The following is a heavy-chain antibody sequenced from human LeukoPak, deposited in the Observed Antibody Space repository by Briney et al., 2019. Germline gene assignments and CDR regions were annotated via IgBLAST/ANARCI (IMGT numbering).Heavy chain of an antibody. CDR1: GFTSSSYE. J-gene: IGHJ4*02. V-gene: IGHV3-48*03. CDR2: ISSSGSTI. CDR3: AREGGEWELRSTFDY. D-gene: IGHD1-26*01. Sequence: PGGSLRLSCAASGFTSSSYEMNWVRQAPGKGLEWVSYISSSGSTIYYADSVKGRFTISRDNAKNSLYLQMNRLRAEDTAVYYCAREGGEWELRSTFDYWGEGTLVTVSS.